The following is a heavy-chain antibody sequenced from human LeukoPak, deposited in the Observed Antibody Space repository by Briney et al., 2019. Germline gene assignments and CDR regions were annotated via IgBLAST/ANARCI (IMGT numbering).Heavy chain of an antibody. CDR2: LRGDGET. CDR3: ASAGYYPNWFDP. J-gene: IGHJ5*02. V-gene: IGHV3-23*01. D-gene: IGHD3-22*01. Sequence: GGSLRLSCAASGFIFSNYAMSWVRQAPARGLEWVSSLRGDGETFYADSVKGRFTLSRDDSRNTVYLQLNNLRAEDTAVYYCASAGYYPNWFDPWGQGTLVTVSS. CDR1: GFIFSNYA.